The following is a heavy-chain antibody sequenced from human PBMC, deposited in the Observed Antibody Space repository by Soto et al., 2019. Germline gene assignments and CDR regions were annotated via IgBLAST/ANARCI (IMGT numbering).Heavy chain of an antibody. CDR1: GFSLSTSGVG. CDR3: TLSTIVGTSLRFDF. J-gene: IGHJ4*02. V-gene: IGHV2-5*02. Sequence: QITLKESGPTLVKPTQTLTLTCTLSGFSLSTSGVGVGWIRQPPGKALEWLALIYWDDDKRYSPSLRSRVTITKDSSKNQVALTMTNMDPVDTATYYCTLSTIVGTSLRFDFWGQGTLVTVSS. CDR2: IYWDDDK. D-gene: IGHD5-12*01.